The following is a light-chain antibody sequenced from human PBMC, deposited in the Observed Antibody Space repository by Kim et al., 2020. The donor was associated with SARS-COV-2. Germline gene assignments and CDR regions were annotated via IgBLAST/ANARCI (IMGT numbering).Light chain of an antibody. Sequence: SITISCIGTSTDIGSYDYVSWYQQHPGRAPKLLIYDVSYRPSGISNRFSGSKSGNTASLTISGLQAEDEADYYCTSYTVSSTPVVFGGGTQLTVL. CDR1: STDIGSYDY. V-gene: IGLV2-14*03. J-gene: IGLJ2*01. CDR3: TSYTVSSTPVV. CDR2: DVS.